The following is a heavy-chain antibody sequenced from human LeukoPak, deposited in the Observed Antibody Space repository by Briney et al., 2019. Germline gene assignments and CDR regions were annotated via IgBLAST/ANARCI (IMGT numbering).Heavy chain of an antibody. Sequence: GGSLRLSCVASGVTFSDYAMNWVRQAPGKGLEWVSTFKTNYNQVYYAESVRGRFTVSTDNSKNTAYLQMNSLRVEDTALYYCARSVPDYTRFDFWGQGALVTVSS. CDR2: FKTNYNQV. J-gene: IGHJ4*02. V-gene: IGHV3-23*05. D-gene: IGHD4-11*01. CDR1: GVTFSDYA. CDR3: ARSVPDYTRFDF.